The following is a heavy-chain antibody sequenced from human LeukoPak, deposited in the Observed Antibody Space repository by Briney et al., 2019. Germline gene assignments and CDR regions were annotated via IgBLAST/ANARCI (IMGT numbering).Heavy chain of an antibody. D-gene: IGHD6-13*01. V-gene: IGHV4-34*01. CDR3: ARGSSYSSSWYSYYYYGMDV. J-gene: IGHJ6*02. CDR1: GGSFSGYY. Sequence: SETLSLTCAVYGGSFSGYYWSWIRQPPGKGLEWIGEINHSGSTNYNPSLKSRVTISVDTSKNQFSLKLSSVTAADTAVYYCARGSSYSSSWYSYYYYGMDVWGQGTTVTVSS. CDR2: INHSGST.